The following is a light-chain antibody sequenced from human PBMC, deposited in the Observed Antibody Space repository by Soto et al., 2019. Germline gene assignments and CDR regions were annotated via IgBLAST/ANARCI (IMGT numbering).Light chain of an antibody. J-gene: IGKJ5*01. V-gene: IGKV1-33*01. Sequence: DIQMTQSPSSLSASVGDRVTITCQASQDISNYLNWYQQKPGKAPKLLIYDASNLETGVPSRFSGSGSGTDFTFNISSLQPEDIATYYCPQYDNLPTFGQGTRLEIK. CDR2: DAS. CDR3: PQYDNLPT. CDR1: QDISNY.